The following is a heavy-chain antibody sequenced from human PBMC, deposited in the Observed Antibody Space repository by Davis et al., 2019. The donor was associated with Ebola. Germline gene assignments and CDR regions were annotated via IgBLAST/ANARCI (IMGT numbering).Heavy chain of an antibody. CDR2: IKSKTDGGTT. CDR3: ARDPPQSGGYV. D-gene: IGHD5-12*01. J-gene: IGHJ4*02. CDR1: GFTFSNAW. V-gene: IGHV3-15*01. Sequence: GGSLRLSCAASGFTFSNAWMSWVRQAPGKGLEWVGRIKSKTDGGTTDYAAPVKGRFTISRHSSENTVFLQMNSLRPDDTAVYYCARDPPQSGGYVWGQGTLVTVSS.